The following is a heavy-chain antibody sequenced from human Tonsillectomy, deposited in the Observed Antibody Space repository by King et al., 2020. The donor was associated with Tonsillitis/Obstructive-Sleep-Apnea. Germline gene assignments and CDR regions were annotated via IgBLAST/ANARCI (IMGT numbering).Heavy chain of an antibody. CDR2: ISGSGGST. Sequence: VQLVESGGGLVPSGGSLRLSCAASGFTFNYYAMAWVRQAPGKGLEWVSGISGSGGSTYYADSVKGRFTISRDNSKNTLYLQMNSLRAEDTAVYYCAKDDLDYYYYGMDVWGQGTTVTVSS. CDR3: AKDDLDYYYYGMDV. V-gene: IGHV3-23*04. CDR1: GFTFNYYA. J-gene: IGHJ6*02.